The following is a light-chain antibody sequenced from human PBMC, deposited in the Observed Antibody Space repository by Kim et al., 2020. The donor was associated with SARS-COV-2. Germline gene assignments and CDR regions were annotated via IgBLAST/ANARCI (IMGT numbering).Light chain of an antibody. J-gene: IGKJ2*01. Sequence: DIQMTQSPSSLSASVGDRVTITCQASQDISNHLNWYQQKPGKAPKLLIYRASTLETGGPSRFSGSGSGTHFTFTISSLQPDDIATYYCTQYANIADTFGQGTKLEI. CDR1: QDISNH. CDR3: TQYANIADT. V-gene: IGKV1-33*01. CDR2: RAS.